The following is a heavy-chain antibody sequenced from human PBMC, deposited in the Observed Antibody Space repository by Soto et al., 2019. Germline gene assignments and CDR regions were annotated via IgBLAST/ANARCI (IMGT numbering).Heavy chain of an antibody. V-gene: IGHV1-69*01. J-gene: IGHJ5*02. CDR3: ARGQYDYGSGSSDWFDP. Sequence: QVQLVQSGAEVKKPGSSVKVSCMASGGTFSSYAISWVRQAPGQGLEWMGGIIPIFGTANYAQKFQGRVTITADESTSTAYMELSSLRSEDTAVYYCARGQYDYGSGSSDWFDPWGQGTLVTVSS. D-gene: IGHD3-10*01. CDR2: IIPIFGTA. CDR1: GGTFSSYA.